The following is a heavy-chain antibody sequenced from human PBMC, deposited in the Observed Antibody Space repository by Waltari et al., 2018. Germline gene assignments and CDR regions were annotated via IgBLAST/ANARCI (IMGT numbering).Heavy chain of an antibody. V-gene: IGHV3-23*01. Sequence: EVQLLESGGGLVQPGGSLRLSCAASGFTFSSYAMSWVRQAPGKGLEWVSAISGSGGSTYYSDSAKGRFTSSRDNSKNTLNLQMNSLRAEDTAVYYCAKDGVLRTTDPLPYYYYMDVWGKGTTVTISS. CDR1: GFTFSSYA. D-gene: IGHD2-8*01. J-gene: IGHJ6*03. CDR2: ISGSGGST. CDR3: AKDGVLRTTDPLPYYYYMDV.